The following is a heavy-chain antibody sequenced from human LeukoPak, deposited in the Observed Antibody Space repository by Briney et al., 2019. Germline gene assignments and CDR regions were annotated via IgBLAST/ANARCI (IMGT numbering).Heavy chain of an antibody. CDR1: GGSFSGYY. CDR2: INHSGSI. V-gene: IGHV4-34*01. Sequence: SETLSLTCAVYGGSFSGYYWSWIRQPPGKGLEWIGEINHSGSISYNPSLKSRVTISIDTSKSQFSLKLTSVAAADTAVYYCARGAVFDYWGQGTLVTVSS. J-gene: IGHJ4*02. CDR3: ARGAVFDY.